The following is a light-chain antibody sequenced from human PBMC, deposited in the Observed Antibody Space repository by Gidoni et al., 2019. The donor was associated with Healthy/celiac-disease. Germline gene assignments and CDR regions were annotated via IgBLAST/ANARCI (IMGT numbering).Light chain of an antibody. V-gene: IGLV2-14*01. CDR3: SSYTSSSTWRV. J-gene: IGLJ3*02. CDR1: SSDVGGYNY. CDR2: DVS. Sequence: APTPPASVSGSPGQAVTIPCPGTSSDVGGYNYVSWYQQHPGKAPKLMIYDVSNRPSGVSNRFSGSKSGNTASLTISGLQAEDEADYYCSSYTSSSTWRVFGGGTKLTVL.